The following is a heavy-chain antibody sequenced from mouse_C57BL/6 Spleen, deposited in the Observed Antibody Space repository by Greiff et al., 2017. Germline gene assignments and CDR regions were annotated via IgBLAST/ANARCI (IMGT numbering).Heavy chain of an antibody. Sequence: VQLQQSGAELVRPGTSVKVSCKASGYAFTNYLMEWVKQRPGRGLEWIGVINPGSGGTNYNEKFKGKATLTADKSSSTAYMQLSSLTSEDSAVYFCARSSASGAMDYWGQGTSVTVSA. CDR3: ARSSASGAMDY. J-gene: IGHJ4*01. CDR2: INPGSGGT. V-gene: IGHV1-54*01. CDR1: GYAFTNYL.